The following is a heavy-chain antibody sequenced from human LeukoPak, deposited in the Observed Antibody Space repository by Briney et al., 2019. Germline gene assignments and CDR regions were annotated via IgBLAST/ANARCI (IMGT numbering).Heavy chain of an antibody. CDR3: ARGDDIVVVPAAHADY. CDR1: GFTFSSYG. D-gene: IGHD2-2*01. V-gene: IGHV3-30*02. J-gene: IGHJ4*02. Sequence: PGGSLRLSCAASGFTFSSYGMHWVRQAPGKGLEWVAFIRYDGSNKYYADSVKGRFTISRDNSKNTLYLQMNSLRAEGTAVYYCARGDDIVVVPAAHADYWGQGTLVTVSS. CDR2: IRYDGSNK.